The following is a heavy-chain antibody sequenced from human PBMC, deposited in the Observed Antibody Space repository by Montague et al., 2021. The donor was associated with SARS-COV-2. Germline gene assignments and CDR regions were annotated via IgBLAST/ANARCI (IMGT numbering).Heavy chain of an antibody. J-gene: IGHJ5*02. CDR1: GFSLSTSGMC. Sequence: PALVKTTQTLTLTCTFSGFSLSTSGMCVSWIRQPPGKALEWLARIDWDDDKYYSTSLKTRLTISKDTSKNQVVLTMTNVDPVDTATYYCARILVAAAGSPFDPWGQGTLVTVSS. V-gene: IGHV2-70*11. CDR3: ARILVAAAGSPFDP. D-gene: IGHD6-13*01. CDR2: IDWDDDK.